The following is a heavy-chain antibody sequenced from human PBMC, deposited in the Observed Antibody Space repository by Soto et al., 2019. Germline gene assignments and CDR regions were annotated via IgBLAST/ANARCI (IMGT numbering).Heavy chain of an antibody. Sequence: ASVKVSCKASGYTFTSYYMHWVRQAPGQGLEWMGIINPSGGSTSYAQKFQGRVTMTRDTSTSTVYMELSSLRSEDTAVYYCARDAVRFLEWLLGSPAGFDPWGQGTLVTVSS. CDR2: INPSGGST. D-gene: IGHD3-3*01. CDR3: ARDAVRFLEWLLGSPAGFDP. V-gene: IGHV1-46*01. J-gene: IGHJ5*02. CDR1: GYTFTSYY.